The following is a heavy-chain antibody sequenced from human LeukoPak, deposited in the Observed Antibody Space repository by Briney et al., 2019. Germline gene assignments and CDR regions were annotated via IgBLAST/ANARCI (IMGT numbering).Heavy chain of an antibody. CDR3: ARTPYMYGRNWPSRVYFDY. Sequence: VASVKVSCKASGYTFTSYGISWVRQAPGQGLEWMGIINPSGGITSYAQKFQGRVTMTRDMSTSTVYMELNSLRSEDTAVYYCARTPYMYGRNWPSRVYFDYCGQGTLVTVSS. CDR2: INPSGGIT. D-gene: IGHD1-1*01. V-gene: IGHV1-46*01. CDR1: GYTFTSYG. J-gene: IGHJ4*02.